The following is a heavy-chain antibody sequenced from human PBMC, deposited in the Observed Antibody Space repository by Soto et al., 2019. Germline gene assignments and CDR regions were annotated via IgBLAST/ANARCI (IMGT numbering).Heavy chain of an antibody. D-gene: IGHD6-19*01. J-gene: IGHJ4*02. CDR2: ISYDGSNK. Sequence: QVQLVESGGGVVQPGRSLRLSCAASGFTFSSYGMHWVRQAPGKGLEWVAAISYDGSNKYYADSVKGRFTISRDNSKNTLYLQMNSLRAEDTAVYYCAKDHSSGWYPYYFDYWGQGTLVTVSS. V-gene: IGHV3-30*18. CDR1: GFTFSSYG. CDR3: AKDHSSGWYPYYFDY.